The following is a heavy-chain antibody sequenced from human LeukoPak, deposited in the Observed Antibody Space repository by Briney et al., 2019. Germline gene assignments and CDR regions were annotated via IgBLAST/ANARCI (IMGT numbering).Heavy chain of an antibody. J-gene: IGHJ4*02. V-gene: IGHV3-48*01. CDR1: GLTFSSYS. Sequence: GGSLRLSCAASGLTFSSYSMNWVRQAPGKGLEWVSYISSSSSTIYYADSVKGRFTISRDNAKNSLYLQMNSLRAEDTAVYYCARGPIYLLDYWGQGTLVTVSS. CDR2: ISSSSSTI. CDR3: ARGPIYLLDY. D-gene: IGHD3-16*02.